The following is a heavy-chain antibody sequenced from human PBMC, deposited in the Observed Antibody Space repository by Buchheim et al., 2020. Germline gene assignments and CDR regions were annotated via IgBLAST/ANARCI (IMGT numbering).Heavy chain of an antibody. D-gene: IGHD1-26*01. V-gene: IGHV3-74*01. Sequence: EVQLEESGGGLVQPGGSLRLSCAASGFTLRTYWMHWVRQAPGKGLEWVSRINEDGSFTNYADSVNGRFTISRDNAENKVYLQMTSLRVEDTAMYYCARDLSGSQDYWGQGTL. CDR1: GFTLRTYW. CDR2: INEDGSFT. J-gene: IGHJ4*02. CDR3: ARDLSGSQDY.